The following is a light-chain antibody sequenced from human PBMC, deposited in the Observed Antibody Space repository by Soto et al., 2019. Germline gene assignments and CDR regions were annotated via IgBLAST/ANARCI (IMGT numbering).Light chain of an antibody. J-gene: IGKJ1*01. CDR2: GAS. Sequence: EIVMTQSPATLSVSPGVRATLSCRASQSVSSNLAWYQQKPGQAPRLLIYGASTRATGIPARFSGSGSGTEFTLTISSLQSEDFAVYYCQQYNNWPPKRTFGQGTKVEIK. V-gene: IGKV3-15*01. CDR3: QQYNNWPPKRT. CDR1: QSVSSN.